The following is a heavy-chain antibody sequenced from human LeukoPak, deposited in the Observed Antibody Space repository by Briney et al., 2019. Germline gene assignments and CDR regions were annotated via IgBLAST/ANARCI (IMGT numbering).Heavy chain of an antibody. CDR2: ISGSGGST. CDR1: GFTFSSYA. D-gene: IGHD3-10*01. V-gene: IGHV3-23*01. CDR3: AKDYGSGSFDY. J-gene: IGHJ4*02. Sequence: GGTLRLSSAASGFTFSSYAMSWVRQAPGKGLEWVSAISGSGGSTYYADSVKGRFTISRDNSKNTLYLQMNSLRAEDTAVYYCAKDYGSGSFDYWGQGTLVTVSS.